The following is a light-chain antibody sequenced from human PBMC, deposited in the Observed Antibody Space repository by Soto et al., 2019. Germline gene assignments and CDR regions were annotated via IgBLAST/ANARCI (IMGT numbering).Light chain of an antibody. CDR1: QSISSW. CDR2: KAS. V-gene: IGKV1-5*03. J-gene: IGKJ2*01. CDR3: QQYSSYSPYT. Sequence: DIQMTQSPSTLSASVGDRVTITCRASQSISSWLAWYQQKPEKAPKLLIYKASILQSGVPSRFSGSGSGTEFTLTISNLQPDDFATYYCQQYSSYSPYTFGQGTKLEIK.